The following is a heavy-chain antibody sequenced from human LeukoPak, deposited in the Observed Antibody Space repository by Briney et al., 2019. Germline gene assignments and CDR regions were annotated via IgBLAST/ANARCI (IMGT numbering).Heavy chain of an antibody. Sequence: GGSLRLSCAASGFTFDDYAMHWVRQAPGKGLEWVSGISWNSGSIGYADSVKGRFTISRDNARNSLYLQMNSLRAEDMALYYCAKSGAAGTYYFDYWGQGTLVTVSS. J-gene: IGHJ4*02. CDR2: ISWNSGSI. CDR3: AKSGAAGTYYFDY. CDR1: GFTFDDYA. D-gene: IGHD6-13*01. V-gene: IGHV3-9*03.